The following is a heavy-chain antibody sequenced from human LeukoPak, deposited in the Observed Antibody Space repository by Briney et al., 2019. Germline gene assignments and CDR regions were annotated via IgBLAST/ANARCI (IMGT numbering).Heavy chain of an antibody. CDR3: ARVGSGKYYFDY. V-gene: IGHV4-34*01. D-gene: IGHD3-10*01. CDR2: INHSGST. CDR1: GGSFSGYY. J-gene: IGHJ4*02. Sequence: SETLSLTCAVYGGSFSGYYWSWLRQPPGKGLEWIGEINHSGSTNYNPSLKSRVTISVDTSKNQFSLKLSSVTAADTAVYYCARVGSGKYYFDYWGQGTLVTVSS.